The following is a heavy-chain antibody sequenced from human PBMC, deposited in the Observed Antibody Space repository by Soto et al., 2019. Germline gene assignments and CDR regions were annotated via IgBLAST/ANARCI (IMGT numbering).Heavy chain of an antibody. J-gene: IGHJ2*01. Sequence: EAQLLESGGGLARPGGSLKLSCVASGFIFSVYTMTWIRQAPGKGLEWVATISATGGNIEYRESLKGRFTISRDNSKKMVYLQINGLTADDTAVYYCAKVAGGLGYFDLWGRGTLVTVSS. CDR2: ISATGGNI. CDR3: AKVAGGLGYFDL. V-gene: IGHV3-23*01. CDR1: GFIFSVYT. D-gene: IGHD3-16*01.